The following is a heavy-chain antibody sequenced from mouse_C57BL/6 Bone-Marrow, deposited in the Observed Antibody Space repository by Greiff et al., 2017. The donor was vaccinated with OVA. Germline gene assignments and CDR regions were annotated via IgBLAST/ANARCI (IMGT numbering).Heavy chain of an antibody. D-gene: IGHD1-1*01. Sequence: QVQLKESGAELVKPGASVKLSCKASGYTFTSYWMHWVKQRPGQGLEWIGMIHPNSGSTNYNEKFKSKATLTVDKSSSTAYMQLSSLTSEDSAVXYCAREYYYGSSYVFWGQGTLVTVSA. J-gene: IGHJ3*01. CDR2: IHPNSGST. V-gene: IGHV1-64*01. CDR3: AREYYYGSSYVF. CDR1: GYTFTSYW.